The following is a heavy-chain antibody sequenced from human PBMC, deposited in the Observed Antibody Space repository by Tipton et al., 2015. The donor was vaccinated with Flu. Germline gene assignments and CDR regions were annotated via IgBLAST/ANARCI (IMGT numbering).Heavy chain of an antibody. CDR1: GYSISSDYY. Sequence: TLSLTCTVSGYSISSDYYWGWIRQPPGRRLEWIGYISDSGSTYYSPSLKSRVTISVDTSKNQLSLKLSSVTAADTAVYYCAREIYDYRPLAYFYYDMDVWGPGTTVTVSS. V-gene: IGHV4-38-2*02. CDR2: ISDSGST. J-gene: IGHJ6*02. D-gene: IGHD4-11*01. CDR3: AREIYDYRPLAYFYYDMDV.